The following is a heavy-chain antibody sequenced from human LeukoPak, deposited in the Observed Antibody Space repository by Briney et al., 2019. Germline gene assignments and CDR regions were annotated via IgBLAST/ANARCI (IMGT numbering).Heavy chain of an antibody. D-gene: IGHD3-9*01. CDR1: GFTFSNSA. J-gene: IGHJ4*02. V-gene: IGHV3-21*01. CDR3: ARDPLRYLRVGHYDY. Sequence: GGSLRLSCAASGFTFSNSAMNWVRQVPGKGLEWVSSIDYDSSHIYYAASVRGRFTISRDNARNSVYLQMNSLRVENTAVYYCARDPLRYLRVGHYDYWGQGTLVAVSS. CDR2: IDYDSSHI.